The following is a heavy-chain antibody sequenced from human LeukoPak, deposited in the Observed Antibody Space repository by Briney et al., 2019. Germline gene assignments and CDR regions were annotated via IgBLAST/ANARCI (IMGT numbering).Heavy chain of an antibody. V-gene: IGHV3-23*01. D-gene: IGHD1-7*01. Sequence: PGGSLRLSCAASGFTFSSYAMSWVRQAPGKGLEWVSAISGSGGSTYYADSVKGRFTISRDNSKNTLYLQMNSLRAEDTAVYYCAKAPIRYNWNYVGTNFDYWGQGTLVTVSS. CDR1: GFTFSSYA. J-gene: IGHJ4*02. CDR2: ISGSGGST. CDR3: AKAPIRYNWNYVGTNFDY.